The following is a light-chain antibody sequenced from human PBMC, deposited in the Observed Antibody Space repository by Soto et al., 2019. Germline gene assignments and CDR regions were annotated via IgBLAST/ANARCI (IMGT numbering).Light chain of an antibody. Sequence: DIQRTQSPSSPSASVGDRVTITCQATQDIRKYLNWYQQKPGKAPKLLIYDASSLETGVPSRFSGSGSGTDFTLTISSLQPEDFATYYCQQYDNLPLIFGQGTLLEIK. V-gene: IGKV1-33*01. J-gene: IGKJ5*01. CDR2: DAS. CDR3: QQYDNLPLI. CDR1: QDIRKY.